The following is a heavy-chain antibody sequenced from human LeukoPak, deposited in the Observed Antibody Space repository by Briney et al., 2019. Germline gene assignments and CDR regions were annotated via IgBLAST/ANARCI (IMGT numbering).Heavy chain of an antibody. V-gene: IGHV3-74*01. J-gene: IGHJ4*02. Sequence: GGSLRLSCVASGFTFSRYWMHWVRQAPGKGLVWVSRINSDGRSTNYADSVKGRFSISRDNAKNSLYLQMNSLRAEDTAVYYCARDFPDTTVTNPFDYWGQGTLVTVSS. CDR3: ARDFPDTTVTNPFDY. CDR2: INSDGRST. D-gene: IGHD4-17*01. CDR1: GFTFSRYW.